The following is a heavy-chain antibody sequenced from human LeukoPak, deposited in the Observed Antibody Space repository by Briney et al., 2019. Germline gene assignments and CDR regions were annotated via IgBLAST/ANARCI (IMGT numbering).Heavy chain of an antibody. J-gene: IGHJ6*02. V-gene: IGHV4-61*08. D-gene: IGHD5-12*01. CDR1: GGSISSGGYY. Sequence: PSETLSLTCTVSGGSISSGGYYWSWIRQHPGKGLEWIGYIYYSGSTNYNPSLKSRVTISVDTSKNQFSLKLSSVTAADTAVYYCARDRVASYGMDVWGQGTTVTVSS. CDR3: ARDRVASYGMDV. CDR2: IYYSGST.